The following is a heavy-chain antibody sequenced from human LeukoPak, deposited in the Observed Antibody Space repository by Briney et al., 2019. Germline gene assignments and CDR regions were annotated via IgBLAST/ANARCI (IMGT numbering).Heavy chain of an antibody. D-gene: IGHD3-16*02. CDR2: IYYSGNA. J-gene: IGHJ4*02. V-gene: IGHV4-39*07. Sequence: SETLSLTCTVSRGSVSSTAYYWGWIRQPPGKGLEWIGSIYYSGNAWYNPSLKSRVTISVDTSRNQFSLKLSSVTAADTAVYYCARAHTMITFGGVIASYYFDYWGQGTLVTVSS. CDR3: ARAHTMITFGGVIASYYFDY. CDR1: RGSVSSTAYY.